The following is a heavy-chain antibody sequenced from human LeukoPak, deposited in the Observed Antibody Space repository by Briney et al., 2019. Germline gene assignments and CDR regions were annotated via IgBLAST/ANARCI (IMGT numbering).Heavy chain of an antibody. CDR2: ISAYNGNT. J-gene: IGHJ4*02. Sequence: ASVKVSCKASGYTFTSYGISWVRQAPGQGLEWMGWISAYNGNTNYAQKLQGRVTMTTDTSTSTAYMEPRSLRSDDTAVYYCARADYGDYVHYLDYWGQGTLVTVSS. D-gene: IGHD4-17*01. V-gene: IGHV1-18*01. CDR3: ARADYGDYVHYLDY. CDR1: GYTFTSYG.